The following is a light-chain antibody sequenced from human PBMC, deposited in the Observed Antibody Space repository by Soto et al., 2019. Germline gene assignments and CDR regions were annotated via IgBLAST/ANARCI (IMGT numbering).Light chain of an antibody. J-gene: IGKJ4*01. V-gene: IGKV3-20*01. CDR3: KQYGSSPLT. Sequence: EMVLTQSPGTLSLSPGERATLSCRASRSVSSSYLARYQQQPGQAPRLLIYGASSRATGIPDRFSGSGSGTDFTLTISRVEPEDFAVYYCKQYGSSPLTFGGGHKVEIK. CDR2: GAS. CDR1: RSVSSSY.